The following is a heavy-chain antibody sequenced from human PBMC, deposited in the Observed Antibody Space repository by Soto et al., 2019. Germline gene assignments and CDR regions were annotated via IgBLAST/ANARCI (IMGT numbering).Heavy chain of an antibody. V-gene: IGHV3-21*01. D-gene: IGHD3-22*01. CDR2: ISSSSSYI. CDR1: GFTFSSYS. J-gene: IGHJ4*02. Sequence: GGSLRLSCAASGFTFSSYSMNWVRQAPGKGLEWVSSISSSSSYIYYADSVKGRFTISRDNAQNSLYLQMNSLRAEDTAVYYCARDYADSSGYYSRWGQGTLVTVSS. CDR3: ARDYADSSGYYSR.